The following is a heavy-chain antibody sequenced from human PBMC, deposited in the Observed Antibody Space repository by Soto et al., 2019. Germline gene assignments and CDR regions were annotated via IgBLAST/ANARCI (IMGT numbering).Heavy chain of an antibody. J-gene: IGHJ4*02. Sequence: SETLSLTCTVSGDSITTSYWSWIRQPPGQGLEWIGYIHHSGSTNYNTSLSSRVTMSMDTSKNQFSLRLSSVTAADAAVYFCARGALGGAFDYWGQGALVTVS. CDR1: GDSITTSY. D-gene: IGHD3-16*01. V-gene: IGHV4-59*01. CDR2: IHHSGST. CDR3: ARGALGGAFDY.